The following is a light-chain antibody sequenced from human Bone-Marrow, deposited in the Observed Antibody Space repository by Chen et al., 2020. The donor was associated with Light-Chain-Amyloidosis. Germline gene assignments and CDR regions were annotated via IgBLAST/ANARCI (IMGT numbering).Light chain of an antibody. CDR1: SRDVGYYNY. CDR3: NSYSTTSMWV. CDR2: EVS. V-gene: IGLV2-14*01. Sequence: LTQPSSVSGSPGQSITISCTGTSRDVGYYNYVSWYQQHSGKAPKLIIFEVSNRPAGVSDRFSGSKSGNTASLTISGVQAEDEGDYYCNSYSTTSMWVFGGGTKLIVL. J-gene: IGLJ3*02.